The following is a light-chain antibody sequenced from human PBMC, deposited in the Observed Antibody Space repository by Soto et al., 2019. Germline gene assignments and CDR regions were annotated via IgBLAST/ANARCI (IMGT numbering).Light chain of an antibody. J-gene: IGLJ1*01. CDR3: SSYISSSTPYV. Sequence: QSVLTQPASVSGSPGQSITISCTGTSSDVGGYNYVSWYQQHPVKAPKLMIYDVTNRPSGVSDRFSGSKSGNTASLTISGLQAEDEADYYCSSYISSSTPYVFGTGTKVTVL. V-gene: IGLV2-14*01. CDR1: SSDVGGYNY. CDR2: DVT.